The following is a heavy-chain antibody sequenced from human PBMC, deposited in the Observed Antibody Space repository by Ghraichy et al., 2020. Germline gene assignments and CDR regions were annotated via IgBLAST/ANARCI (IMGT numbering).Heavy chain of an antibody. CDR3: TTFAAGATVP. V-gene: IGHV3-15*01. CDR1: GFTFSSAW. J-gene: IGHJ5*02. D-gene: IGHD1-26*01. Sequence: GGSLTLSCAASGFTFSSAWMSWVRQAPGKGPEWVCRIKSKTDGGTTDYIAPVNGRFTISRDDSKNTLYLQMNSLKIEDTAVYYCTTFAAGATVPWGLGTLVTVSS. CDR2: IKSKTDGGTT.